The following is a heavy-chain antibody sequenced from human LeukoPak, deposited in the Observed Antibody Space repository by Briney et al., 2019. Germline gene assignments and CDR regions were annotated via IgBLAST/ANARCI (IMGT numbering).Heavy chain of an antibody. CDR2: INTDGSST. CDR3: ARGYSGSYRVDY. Sequence: GGSLRLSCAASGFTFSSYWMHWVRQAPGKGLVWVSRINTDGSSTTYADSVKGRFTISRDNAKNALYLQMNSLRAEDTAVYYCARGYSGSYRVDYWGQGTLVTVSS. D-gene: IGHD1-26*01. J-gene: IGHJ4*02. V-gene: IGHV3-74*01. CDR1: GFTFSSYW.